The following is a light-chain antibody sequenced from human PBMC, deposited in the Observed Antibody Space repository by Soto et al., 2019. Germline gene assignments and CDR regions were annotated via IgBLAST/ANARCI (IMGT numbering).Light chain of an antibody. CDR2: EAT. CDR3: CAYAGSGTVV. J-gene: IGLJ3*02. CDR1: SSDVGSYNL. Sequence: QSALTQTASVSGSPEQSITISCTGTSSDVGSYNLVSWYQQHPGKAPKVMIYEATKRPSGVSNRFSGSKSGNTASLTIAGLQAEDEADYYFCAYAGSGTVVFGGGTQLTV. V-gene: IGLV2-23*01.